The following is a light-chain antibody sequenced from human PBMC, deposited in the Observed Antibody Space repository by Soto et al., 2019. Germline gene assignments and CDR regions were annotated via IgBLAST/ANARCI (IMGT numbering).Light chain of an antibody. CDR3: TSLTKSSTFV. CDR1: SSDVGGYNY. J-gene: IGLJ1*01. Sequence: QSALTQPASVSGSPGQSITISCTGTSSDVGGYNYVSWYQQHPGKAPKLMIYDVSNRPSGVSNRFSGSKSGNTASLTISGLQAEDEADYYCTSLTKSSTFVFGTGTKLTVL. CDR2: DVS. V-gene: IGLV2-14*03.